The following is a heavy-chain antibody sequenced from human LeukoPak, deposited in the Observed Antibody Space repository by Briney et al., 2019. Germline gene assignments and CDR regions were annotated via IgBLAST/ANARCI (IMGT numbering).Heavy chain of an antibody. CDR1: GFTFSKYW. CDR3: ARDGRGAGSPYKLFDP. D-gene: IGHD6-19*01. Sequence: GGSLRLSCAASGFTFSKYWMNWVRQAPGKGLEWVANIKEDGSEKKYVDSVKGRFTISRDNAKESLYLQMNSLRDEDTAIYYCARDGRGAGSPYKLFDPWGQRTLVIVSS. CDR2: IKEDGSEK. V-gene: IGHV3-7*01. J-gene: IGHJ5*02.